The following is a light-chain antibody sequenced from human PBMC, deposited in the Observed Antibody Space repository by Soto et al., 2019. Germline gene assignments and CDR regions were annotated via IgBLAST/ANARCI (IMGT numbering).Light chain of an antibody. CDR2: RNN. CDR1: SSNIGSNY. V-gene: IGLV1-47*01. J-gene: IGLJ2*01. CDR3: AAWDDSLSVVV. Sequence: QSVLTQPPSASGTPGQRVTISCSGSSSNIGSNYVYWYQQLPGTAPKLLIYRNNQRPSGVPDRFSAAKSGTSASLAISGLLSEDEADYYCAAWDDSLSVVVFGGGTKLTVL.